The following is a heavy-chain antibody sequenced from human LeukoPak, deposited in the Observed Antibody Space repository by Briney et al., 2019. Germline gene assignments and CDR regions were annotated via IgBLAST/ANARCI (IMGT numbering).Heavy chain of an antibody. J-gene: IGHJ4*02. CDR1: GFTFSDYY. V-gene: IGHV3-11*04. D-gene: IGHD4-17*01. CDR3: AKPYDYGDYIFDY. Sequence: GGSLRLSCAASGFTFSDYYMSWIRQAPGRGLEWVSYISSSGSTIYYADSVKGRFTISRDNAKNSLYLQMNSLRAEDTAVYYCAKPYDYGDYIFDYWGQGTLVTVSS. CDR2: ISSSGSTI.